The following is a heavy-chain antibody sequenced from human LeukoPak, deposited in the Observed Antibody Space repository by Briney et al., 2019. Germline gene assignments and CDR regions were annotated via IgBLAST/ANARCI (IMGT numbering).Heavy chain of an antibody. CDR2: ISVYSDNT. CDR3: ARVGCSSTHCYPERDY. CDR1: GYTFTSYC. V-gene: IGHV1-18*01. J-gene: IGHJ4*02. D-gene: IGHD2-2*01. Sequence: ASVKVSCKASGYTFTSYCISWVRQAPGQGLEWLGWISVYSDNTKYAQKLQGRVTMTTDTSTSTAYMELRSLRSDDTAVYSCARVGCSSTHCYPERDYWGQGTLVTVSS.